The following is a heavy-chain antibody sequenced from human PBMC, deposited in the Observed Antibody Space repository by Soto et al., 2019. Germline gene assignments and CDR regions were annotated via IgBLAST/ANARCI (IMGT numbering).Heavy chain of an antibody. CDR1: GFTFSSYA. Sequence: GGSLRLSCAASGFTFSSYAMHWVRQAPGKGLEWVAVISYDGSNKYYADSVKGRFTISRDNSKNTLYLQMNSLRAEDTAVYYCAREYYGDAVFDYWGQGTLVTVSS. D-gene: IGHD4-17*01. CDR2: ISYDGSNK. V-gene: IGHV3-30-3*01. J-gene: IGHJ4*02. CDR3: AREYYGDAVFDY.